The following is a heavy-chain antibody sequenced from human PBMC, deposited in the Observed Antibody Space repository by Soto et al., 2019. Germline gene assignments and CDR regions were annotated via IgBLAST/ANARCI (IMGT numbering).Heavy chain of an antibody. D-gene: IGHD3-16*01. Sequence: QVQLVQSGAEVKKPGSSVKVSCKASGGTFSSYAISWVRHAPGKGLEWMGGIIPIFGTANYALMFQGRVTLSADESPSTASMALSTLRSEDTAVYYCAAGGGNGMDVWGHGTTVTVSS. J-gene: IGHJ6*02. V-gene: IGHV1-69*12. CDR1: GGTFSSYA. CDR2: IIPIFGTA. CDR3: AAGGGNGMDV.